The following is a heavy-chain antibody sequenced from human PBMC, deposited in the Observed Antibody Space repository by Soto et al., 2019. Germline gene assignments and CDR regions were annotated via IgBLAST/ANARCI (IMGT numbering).Heavy chain of an antibody. V-gene: IGHV3-23*01. D-gene: IGHD6-13*01. CDR1: GFSFSDYA. CDR2: ISESGGST. CDR3: AKRSPYSSGWYSPIFDY. Sequence: TGESLRLSCAASGFSFSDYAMSWVRQAPGKGLEWVSVISESGGSTHYADSVRGRFTVSRDNSKNSLSLRMNSLRDEDTAVYFCAKRSPYSSGWYSPIFDYWGQGALVTVSS. J-gene: IGHJ4*02.